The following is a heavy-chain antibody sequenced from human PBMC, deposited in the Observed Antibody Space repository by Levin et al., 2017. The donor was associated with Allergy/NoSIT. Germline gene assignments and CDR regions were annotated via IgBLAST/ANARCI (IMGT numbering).Heavy chain of an antibody. CDR2: ISGSGGST. Sequence: GESLKISCAASGFTFSSYAMSWVRQAPGKGLEWVSAISGSGGSTYYADSVKGRFTISRDNSKNTLYLQMNSLRAEDTAVYYCAKAPRYSYGLYYFDYWGQGTLVTVSS. D-gene: IGHD5-18*01. CDR1: GFTFSSYA. V-gene: IGHV3-23*01. J-gene: IGHJ4*02. CDR3: AKAPRYSYGLYYFDY.